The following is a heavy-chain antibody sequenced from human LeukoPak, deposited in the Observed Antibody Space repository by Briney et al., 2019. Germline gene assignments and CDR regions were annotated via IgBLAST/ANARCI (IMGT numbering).Heavy chain of an antibody. CDR1: GFTFSSYG. Sequence: GGSLRLSCAASGFTFSSYGMHWVRQAPGKGLEWVAVIWYDGSNKYYADSVKGRFTISRDNSKNTLYLQMNSLRAEDTAVYYCAREGLPPTVTTLDYWGQGTLVTVSS. V-gene: IGHV3-33*01. D-gene: IGHD4-17*01. J-gene: IGHJ4*02. CDR3: AREGLPPTVTTLDY. CDR2: IWYDGSNK.